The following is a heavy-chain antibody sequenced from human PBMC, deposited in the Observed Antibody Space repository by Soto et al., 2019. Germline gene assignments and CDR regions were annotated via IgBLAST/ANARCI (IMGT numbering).Heavy chain of an antibody. CDR3: AAEGVIETRTSYHNDYGMDV. D-gene: IGHD2-21*01. CDR1: GYTFTSYD. J-gene: IGHJ6*02. Sequence: ASVKVSCKASGYTFTSYDVQWVRQARGQRLEWIGWMNVGSGNTNYAQKFQDRVTMTRDMSTSTAYMELSSLRSEDTAVYYCAAEGVIETRTSYHNDYGMDVWGQGTTVTVSS. CDR2: MNVGSGNT. V-gene: IGHV1-58*01.